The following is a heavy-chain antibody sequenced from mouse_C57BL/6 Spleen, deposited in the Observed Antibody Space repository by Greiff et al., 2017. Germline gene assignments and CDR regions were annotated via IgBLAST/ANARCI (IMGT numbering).Heavy chain of an antibody. J-gene: IGHJ4*01. V-gene: IGHV8-12*01. CDR3: ARSQILLGYAMDY. D-gene: IGHD2-10*01. Sequence: QVTLKECGPGILQSSQTLSLTCSFSGFSLSTSGMGVSWIRQPSGKGLEWLAHIYWDDDKRYTPSLKSRLTISKDTSRNQVFLKITSVDTADTATYYCARSQILLGYAMDYWGQGTSVTVSS. CDR1: GFSLSTSGMG. CDR2: IYWDDDK.